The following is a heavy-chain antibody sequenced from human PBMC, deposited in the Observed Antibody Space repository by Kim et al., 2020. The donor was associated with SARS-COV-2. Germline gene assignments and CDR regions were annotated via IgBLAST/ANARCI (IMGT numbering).Heavy chain of an antibody. CDR1: GFTFSSYA. V-gene: IGHV3-23*03. Sequence: GGSLRLSCAASGFTFSSYAMSWVRQAPGKGLEWVSVIYSGGSSTYYADSVKGRFTISRDNSKNTLYLQMNSLRAEDPAVYYCAKDLEVNFDWLLPNYYYYSMDVWGQGTTVTVSS. D-gene: IGHD3-9*01. J-gene: IGHJ6*02. CDR2: IYSGGSST. CDR3: AKDLEVNFDWLLPNYYYYSMDV.